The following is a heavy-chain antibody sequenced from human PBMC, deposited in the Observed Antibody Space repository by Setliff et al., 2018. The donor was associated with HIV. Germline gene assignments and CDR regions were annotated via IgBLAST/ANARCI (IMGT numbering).Heavy chain of an antibody. D-gene: IGHD6-13*01. J-gene: IGHJ4*02. CDR1: GASFSAYY. CDR3: AREDKSGYSSSWYNY. Sequence: PSETLSLTCAVFGASFSAYYWTWIRQPPGKGLEWIGEINHSGSTNYNPSLKSAVTIYVDTSKNQFSLNLNSVHTADTAVYYCAREDKSGYSSSWYNYWGQGALVTVSS. V-gene: IGHV4-34*01. CDR2: INHSGST.